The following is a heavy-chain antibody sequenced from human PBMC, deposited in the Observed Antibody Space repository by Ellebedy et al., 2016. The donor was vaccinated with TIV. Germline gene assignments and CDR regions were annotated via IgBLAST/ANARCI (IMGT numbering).Heavy chain of an antibody. Sequence: GGSLRLSXAASGFTFSSYAMSWVRQAPGKGLEWVSAISGSGGSTYYADSVKGRFTISRDNSKNTLYLQMNSLRAEDTAVYYCAIGYSSGWSSFDYWGQGTLVTVSS. CDR1: GFTFSSYA. D-gene: IGHD6-19*01. CDR3: AIGYSSGWSSFDY. CDR2: ISGSGGST. V-gene: IGHV3-23*01. J-gene: IGHJ4*02.